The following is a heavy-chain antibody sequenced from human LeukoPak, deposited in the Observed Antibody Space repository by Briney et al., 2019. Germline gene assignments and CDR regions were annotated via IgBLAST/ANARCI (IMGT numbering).Heavy chain of an antibody. CDR1: GFTFSSYE. CDR3: ARDTRVFLLAATPYYYYYMDV. V-gene: IGHV3-48*03. Sequence: PGGSLRLSCAASGFTFSSYEMNWVRQAPGKGLEWVSYISSSGSTIYYADSVKGRFTISRDNAKNSLYLQMNSLRAEDTAVYYCARDTRVFLLAATPYYYYYMDVWGKGTTVTVSS. CDR2: ISSSGSTI. D-gene: IGHD2-15*01. J-gene: IGHJ6*03.